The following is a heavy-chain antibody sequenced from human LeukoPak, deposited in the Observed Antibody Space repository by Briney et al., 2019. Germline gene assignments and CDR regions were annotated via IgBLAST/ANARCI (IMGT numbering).Heavy chain of an antibody. CDR1: GFTFSSYS. J-gene: IGHJ4*02. V-gene: IGHV3-21*01. CDR2: ISSSSSYI. D-gene: IGHD2-2*01. Sequence: PGGSLRLSCAASGFTFSSYSMTWVRQAPGKGLEWVSSISSSSSYIYYADSVKGRFTISRDNAKNSLYLQMNSLRAEDTAEYYCARDGEDIVVVPAAIPFDYWGQGTLVTVSS. CDR3: ARDGEDIVVVPAAIPFDY.